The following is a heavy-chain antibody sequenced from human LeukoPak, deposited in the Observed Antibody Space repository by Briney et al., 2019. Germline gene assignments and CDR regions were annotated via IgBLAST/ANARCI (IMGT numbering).Heavy chain of an antibody. CDR2: ISSSSSTI. CDR3: ARYTTGHGFDV. CDR1: GFTFSSYS. V-gene: IGHV3-48*01. J-gene: IGHJ4*02. D-gene: IGHD2/OR15-2a*01. Sequence: GGSLRLSCAASGFTFSSYSMNWVRQAPGKGLEWVSYISSSSSTIYYADSVKGRFTISRDNSKNTPYLQMNSLRAEDTAVYYCARYTTGHGFDVWGQGTLVTVSS.